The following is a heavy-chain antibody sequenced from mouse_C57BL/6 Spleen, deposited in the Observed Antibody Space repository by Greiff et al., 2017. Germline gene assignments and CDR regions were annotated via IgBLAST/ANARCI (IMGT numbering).Heavy chain of an antibody. CDR3: PRSEDYGSSHEDCAMDY. J-gene: IGHJ4*01. CDR2: ISAGSSCT. V-gene: IGHV5-4*01. CDR1: GFTFTSYA. D-gene: IGHD1-1*01. Sequence: EVLLVESGGGLVKPGGSLKLSCEASGFTFTSYAMSWVRQTPGQGLEWVATISAGSSCTYYPDNVKGRFTISSDNGKNNLNLQMSHLKSEDTAMYYCPRSEDYGSSHEDCAMDYWGQGTTLTVSS.